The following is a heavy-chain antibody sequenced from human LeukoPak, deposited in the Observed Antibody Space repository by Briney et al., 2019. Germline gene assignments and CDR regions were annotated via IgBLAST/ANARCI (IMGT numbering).Heavy chain of an antibody. CDR1: GFSFSSYA. CDR3: ARRAGAYSHPYDY. D-gene: IGHD4/OR15-4a*01. J-gene: IGHJ4*02. CDR2: ISHDGNHK. V-gene: IGHV3-30*04. Sequence: GGSLRLSCAASGFSFSSYAMHWVRQAPGKGLEWVAVISHDGNHKYYADSVKGRFTISRDNSKNTLYLQMNSLRDEDTAVHYCARRAGAYSHPYDYWGQGTLVTVSS.